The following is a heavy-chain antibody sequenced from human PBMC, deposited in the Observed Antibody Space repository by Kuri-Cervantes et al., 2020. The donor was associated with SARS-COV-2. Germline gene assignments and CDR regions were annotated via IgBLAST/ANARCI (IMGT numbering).Heavy chain of an antibody. Sequence: GESLKISCAASGFTFSNHSMNWVRQAPGKGLEWVSSISSSSSYIYYADSVKDRFTISRDNAKNSLYLQMNSLRAEDTAVYYCSRERGSNHYYYGMDVWGQGTTVTVSS. CDR2: ISSSSSYI. D-gene: IGHD3-10*01. V-gene: IGHV3-21*01. CDR1: GFTFSNHS. CDR3: SRERGSNHYYYGMDV. J-gene: IGHJ6*02.